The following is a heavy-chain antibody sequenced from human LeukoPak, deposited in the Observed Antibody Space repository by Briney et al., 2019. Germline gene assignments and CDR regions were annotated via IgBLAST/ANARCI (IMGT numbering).Heavy chain of an antibody. J-gene: IGHJ4*02. V-gene: IGHV3-15*01. Sequence: GGSLRLSCAASGFTFSNAWMSWVRQAPGKGREGVGRIKSKTEGGTTDYAAPVKGRVTISREDSKNPLYLQMNSLKTEDTAVYYCTTDTRREHYDFWSGYYLWYFDYWGQGTLVTVSS. CDR2: IKSKTEGGTT. D-gene: IGHD3-3*01. CDR1: GFTFSNAW. CDR3: TTDTRREHYDFWSGYYLWYFDY.